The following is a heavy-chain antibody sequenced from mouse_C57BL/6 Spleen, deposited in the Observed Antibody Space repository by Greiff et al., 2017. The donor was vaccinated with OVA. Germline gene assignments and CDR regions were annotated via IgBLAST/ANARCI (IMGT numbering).Heavy chain of an antibody. D-gene: IGHD2-5*01. CDR3: ASIYYSNYDAMDY. Sequence: VQLQQPGTELVKPGASVKLSCKASGYTFTSYWMHWVKQRPGQGLEWIGNINPSNGGTNYNEKFKSKATLTVDKSSSTPYMQLSSLTSEDSAVYYCASIYYSNYDAMDYWGQGTSVTSAS. CDR2: INPSNGGT. V-gene: IGHV1-53*01. J-gene: IGHJ4*01. CDR1: GYTFTSYW.